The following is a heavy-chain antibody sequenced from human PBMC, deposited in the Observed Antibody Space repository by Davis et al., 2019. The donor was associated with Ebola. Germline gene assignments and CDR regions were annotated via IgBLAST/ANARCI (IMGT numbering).Heavy chain of an antibody. CDR2: IRSKPNSYAT. D-gene: IGHD4-17*01. V-gene: IGHV3-73*01. CDR3: TRLMTTVIRGGLGYYGMDV. CDR1: GFTFSGSA. Sequence: GGSLKISCAASGFTFSGSAMHWVRQASGKGLEWVGRIRSKPNSYATAYAASVKGRFTISRDDSKNTAYLQMNSLKTEDTAVYYCTRLMTTVIRGGLGYYGMDVWGQGTTVTVSS. J-gene: IGHJ6*02.